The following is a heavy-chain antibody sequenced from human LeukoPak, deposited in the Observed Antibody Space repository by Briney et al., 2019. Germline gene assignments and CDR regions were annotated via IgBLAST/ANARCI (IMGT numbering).Heavy chain of an antibody. Sequence: GGSLRLSCAASGFTFSSYSMNWVRQAPGKGLEWISSISSSSSYIYYADSVKGRFTIPRDNAKNSLYLQMNSLRAEDAAVYYCARDQWDIVVVVAAQQSLIAFDIWGQGTMVTVSS. CDR2: ISSSSSYI. CDR3: ARDQWDIVVVVAAQQSLIAFDI. CDR1: GFTFSSYS. J-gene: IGHJ3*02. V-gene: IGHV3-21*01. D-gene: IGHD2-15*01.